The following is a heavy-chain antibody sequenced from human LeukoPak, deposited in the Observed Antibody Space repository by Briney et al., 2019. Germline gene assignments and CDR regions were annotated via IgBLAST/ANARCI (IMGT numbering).Heavy chain of an antibody. V-gene: IGHV3-7*01. CDR2: IKQDGSEK. CDR3: ARDGDILTGVDYGMDV. D-gene: IGHD3-9*01. Sequence: GGSLRLSCAASGFTFSSYWMSWVRQAPGKGLEWVANIKQDGSEKYYVDSVKGRFIISRDNAKNSLYLQMNSLRAEDTAVYYCARDGDILTGVDYGMDVWGQGTTVTVSS. J-gene: IGHJ6*02. CDR1: GFTFSSYW.